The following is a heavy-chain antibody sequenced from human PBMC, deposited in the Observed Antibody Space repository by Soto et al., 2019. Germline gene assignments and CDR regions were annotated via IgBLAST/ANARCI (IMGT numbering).Heavy chain of an antibody. CDR2: IYSGGNT. CDR3: ARDSTWIPYYHYGMDV. Sequence: EVQLVESGGGLIQPGGSLRLSCAASGFSVSSNYMSWVRQARGKGLEWVSVIYSGGNTHYADSVKGRFTISRDNSKNTLYLQMNSLRAEDTAVYYCARDSTWIPYYHYGMDVWGQGTTVTVSS. V-gene: IGHV3-53*01. D-gene: IGHD5-18*01. CDR1: GFSVSSNY. J-gene: IGHJ6*02.